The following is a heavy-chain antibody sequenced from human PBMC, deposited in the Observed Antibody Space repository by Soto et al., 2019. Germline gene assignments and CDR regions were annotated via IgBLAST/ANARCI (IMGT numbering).Heavy chain of an antibody. V-gene: IGHV1-69*08. CDR2: IIPILDMT. D-gene: IGHD2-21*01. CDR3: ARDSCGGDCFDY. J-gene: IGHJ4*02. CDR1: GGTFSSYN. Sequence: QVQLVQSGAEVKKPGSSVKVSCKISGGTFSSYNISWVRQAPGQGFEWMGRIIPILDMTEYSQKFQGRVTITADKSTSTAYMDLISLRSDDTAVYYCARDSCGGDCFDYWGQGTLVTVSA.